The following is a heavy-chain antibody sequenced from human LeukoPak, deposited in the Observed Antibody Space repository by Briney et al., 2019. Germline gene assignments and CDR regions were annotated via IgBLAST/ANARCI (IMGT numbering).Heavy chain of an antibody. J-gene: IGHJ4*02. Sequence: GGSLRPSCAASGFTFDDYAMHWVRQAPGKGLEWVSGISWNSGSIGYADSVKGRFTISRDNAKNSLYLQMNSLRAEDTALYYCEKDSGGSGLVGGSLDYGGREPLATVPS. CDR3: EKDSGGSGLVGGSLDY. CDR1: GFTFDDYA. D-gene: IGHD3-16*01. CDR2: ISWNSGSI. V-gene: IGHV3-9*01.